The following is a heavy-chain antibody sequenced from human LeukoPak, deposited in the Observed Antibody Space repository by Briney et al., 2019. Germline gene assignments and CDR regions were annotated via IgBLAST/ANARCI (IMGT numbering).Heavy chain of an antibody. CDR3: ARGGYDFWSGYQH. D-gene: IGHD3-3*01. V-gene: IGHV3-21*01. Sequence: GGSLRLSCAASGFTFSSYSMTWVRQAPGKGLEWVSSISSSSSYIYYADSVKGRFTISRDNAKNSLYLQMNSLRAEDTAVYYCARGGYDFWSGYQHWARAPWSPSPQ. J-gene: IGHJ1*01. CDR2: ISSSSSYI. CDR1: GFTFSSYS.